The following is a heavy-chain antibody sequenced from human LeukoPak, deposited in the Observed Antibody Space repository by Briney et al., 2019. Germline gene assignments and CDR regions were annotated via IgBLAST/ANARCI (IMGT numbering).Heavy chain of an antibody. D-gene: IGHD5-18*01. CDR2: IIPILNIT. V-gene: IGHV1-69*04. CDR1: GGTFTTYA. CDR3: ARDRALIRELWSASAFDY. J-gene: IGHJ4*02. Sequence: GASVKVSCKASGGTFTTYAISWVRQAPGQGLEWMGRIIPILNITNYAQKFQGRVTITADKSTNTAYMVLSNLRSEDTAVYFCARDRALIRELWSASAFDYWGQGTLVTVSS.